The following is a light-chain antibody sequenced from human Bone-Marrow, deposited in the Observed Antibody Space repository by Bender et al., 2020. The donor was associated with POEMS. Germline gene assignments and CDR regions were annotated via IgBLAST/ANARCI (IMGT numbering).Light chain of an antibody. Sequence: VTISCSGGSSNIGAHAVNWYQHLPGTAPKLLIYSSHRRPSEVPDRFSGSRSGTSASLAISGLQSEDEADYYCAVWDDSLNGWVFGGGTKLTDL. V-gene: IGLV1-44*01. J-gene: IGLJ3*02. CDR2: SSH. CDR1: SSNIGAHA. CDR3: AVWDDSLNGWV.